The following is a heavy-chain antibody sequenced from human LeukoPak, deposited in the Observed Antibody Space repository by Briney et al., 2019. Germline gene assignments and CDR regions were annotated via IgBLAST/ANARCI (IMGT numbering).Heavy chain of an antibody. J-gene: IGHJ5*02. CDR3: ARVSRRRVHGAGAWFDP. CDR2: VNPKSGGT. V-gene: IGHV1-2*02. Sequence: ASVKVSCKASGYTFTGYYMHWVRQAPGQGLEWMGWVNPKSGGTNYPQKFQGRVTMTRDQSINTAYMELSRLRSDDTAVYYCARVSRRRVHGAGAWFDPWGQGTLVTVSS. CDR1: GYTFTGYY. D-gene: IGHD4-17*01.